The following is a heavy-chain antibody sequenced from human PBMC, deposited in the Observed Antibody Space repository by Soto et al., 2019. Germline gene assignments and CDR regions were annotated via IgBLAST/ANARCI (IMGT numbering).Heavy chain of an antibody. V-gene: IGHV4-39*01. CDR3: ARLGGHRSSSNYYYYGMDV. CDR1: GGSISSSSYY. J-gene: IGHJ6*02. D-gene: IGHD6-13*01. CDR2: IYYSGST. Sequence: SETLSLTCTVSGGSISSSSYYWGWIRQPPGKGLEWIGSIYYSGSTYYNPSLKSRVTISVDTSKNQFSLKLSSVTAADTAVYYCARLGGHRSSSNYYYYGMDVWGQGTTVTVSS.